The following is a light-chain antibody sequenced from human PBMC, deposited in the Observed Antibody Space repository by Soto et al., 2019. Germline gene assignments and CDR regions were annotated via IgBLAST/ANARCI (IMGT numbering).Light chain of an antibody. V-gene: IGLV2-14*03. CDR1: SSDIGGYDF. Sequence: QSVLTQPASVSGSPGQSITISCTGTSSDIGGYDFVSWYLHHPGKGPKLIIYDVTYRPPGVSNRFSGSKSGHTASLTISGLQAEDEAHYYCSSYTSSNTVVFGGGTQLTVL. J-gene: IGLJ2*01. CDR3: SSYTSSNTVV. CDR2: DVT.